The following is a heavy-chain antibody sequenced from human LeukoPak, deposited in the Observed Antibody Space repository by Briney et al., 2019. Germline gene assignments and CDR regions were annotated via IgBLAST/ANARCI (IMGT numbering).Heavy chain of an antibody. CDR2: ISPNGVIT. V-gene: IGHV3-23*01. J-gene: IGHJ4*02. Sequence: GGSLRLSCAASGFTFSSHGMNWVRQAPGKGLEWVSGISPNGVITYYADSVKGRFTISRDNSKGTVYLQMNSLRPEDTAVYYCAKDDAWLQYGNWGRGTQVTVSS. CDR3: AKDDAWLQYGN. CDR1: GFTFSSHG. D-gene: IGHD5-24*01.